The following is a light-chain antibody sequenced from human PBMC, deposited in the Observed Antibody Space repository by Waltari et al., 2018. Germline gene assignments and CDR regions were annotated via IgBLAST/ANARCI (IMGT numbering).Light chain of an antibody. CDR3: QQYSTHYT. Sequence: IQMTPSPSTLSASVRDRVSITCRASQSILTWLAWYQQKPWKAPKLLIYKASNLQSGVPSRFSGSGSGTEFTLTISSLQPDDFATYYCQQYSTHYTFGQGTKVE. CDR2: KAS. CDR1: QSILTW. J-gene: IGKJ2*01. V-gene: IGKV1-5*03.